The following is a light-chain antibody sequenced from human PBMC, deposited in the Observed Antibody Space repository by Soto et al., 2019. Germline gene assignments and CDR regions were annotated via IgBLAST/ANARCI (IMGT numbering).Light chain of an antibody. Sequence: EILMTQSPSTLSASVGERVTLTCRASQSIGNWLAWYQQTPGKAPKLLIYDASSLDSGVPSRFSGSGSGTVFTPTSSSLQPDYFASYYRHQYNCWWCTFGQGTTVEIK. J-gene: IGKJ1*01. V-gene: IGKV1-5*01. CDR2: DAS. CDR1: QSIGNW. CDR3: HQYNCWWCT.